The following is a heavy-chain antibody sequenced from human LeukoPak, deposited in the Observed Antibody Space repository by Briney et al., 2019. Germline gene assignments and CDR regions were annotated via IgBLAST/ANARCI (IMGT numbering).Heavy chain of an antibody. V-gene: IGHV3-23*01. CDR1: GFTFSSYA. CDR3: AKGRGSIGV. CDR2: ISGSGGRT. Sequence: TGGSLRLSCAASGFTFSSYAMSWVRQAPGEGLEWVSAISGSGGRTYYADSVKGRFTISRDNSKNTLYLQMNSLRAEDTAVYYCAKGRGSIGVWGQGTTVTVSS. J-gene: IGHJ6*02.